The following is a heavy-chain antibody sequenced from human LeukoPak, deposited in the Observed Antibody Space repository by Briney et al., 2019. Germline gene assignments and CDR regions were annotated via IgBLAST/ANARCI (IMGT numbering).Heavy chain of an antibody. Sequence: ASVKVSCKASGYTFTGYDMHWVRQAPGQGLEWMGRINPNSGGTNYAQKFQGRVTMTRDTSISTAYMELSRLRSDDTALYYCASSNGYYDSSGYYLYYFDYWGQGTLVTVSS. CDR3: ASSNGYYDSSGYYLYYFDY. D-gene: IGHD3-22*01. V-gene: IGHV1-2*06. CDR1: GYTFTGYD. J-gene: IGHJ4*02. CDR2: INPNSGGT.